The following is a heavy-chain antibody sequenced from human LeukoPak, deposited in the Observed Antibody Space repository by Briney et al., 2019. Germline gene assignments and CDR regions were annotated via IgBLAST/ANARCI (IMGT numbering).Heavy chain of an antibody. J-gene: IGHJ4*02. CDR3: ARQVGNAYYAAYFDY. CDR2: IYPGDSDT. D-gene: IGHD3-16*01. V-gene: IGHV5-51*01. Sequence: GESLKISCKGSGYTFTNYWIGWVRQMPGKGLEWMGIIYPGDSDTRYSPSFQGQVTISADKSISTAYLQWSSLKALDTAMYYCARQVGNAYYAAYFDYWGQGTLVTVSS. CDR1: GYTFTNYW.